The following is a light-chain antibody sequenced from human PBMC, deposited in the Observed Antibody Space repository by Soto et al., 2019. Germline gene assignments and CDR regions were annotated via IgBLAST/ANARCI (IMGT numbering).Light chain of an antibody. CDR3: QQYDSSPRK. J-gene: IGKJ1*01. V-gene: IGKV3-20*01. CDR2: GAS. CDR1: QSVSSNF. Sequence: ENVLTQSPGTLSLSPGERATLSCRASQSVSSNFLAWYQQKPGQAPRLLIYGASNRATGIPDRFSGSGSGTDFTLTISRLEPEDFAVYYCQQYDSSPRKFGQGTKVEIK.